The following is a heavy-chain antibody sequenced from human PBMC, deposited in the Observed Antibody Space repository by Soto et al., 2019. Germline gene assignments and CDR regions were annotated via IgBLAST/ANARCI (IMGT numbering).Heavy chain of an antibody. CDR1: GFTFSRYD. J-gene: IGHJ5*02. CDR3: AKMGYSSDWS. Sequence: EVQLLESGGGLVQPGGSLRLSCAASGFTFSRYDMNWVRQAPGKGLEWVSVVSGSGGTSYYADSVKGRCIISRDNSTNPLYRPMNSLRAEDTALYYCAKMGYSSDWSWGQGNLVTVSS. D-gene: IGHD6-19*01. CDR2: VSGSGGTS. V-gene: IGHV3-23*01.